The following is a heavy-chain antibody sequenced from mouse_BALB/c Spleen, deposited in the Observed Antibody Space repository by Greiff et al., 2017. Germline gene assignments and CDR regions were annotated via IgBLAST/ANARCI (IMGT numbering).Heavy chain of an antibody. V-gene: IGHV3-8*02. CDR2: ISYSGST. J-gene: IGHJ4*01. D-gene: IGHD1-1*01. Sequence: DVQLQESGPSLVKPSQTLSLTCSVTGDSITSGYWNWIRKFPGNKLEYMGYISYSGSTYYNPSLKSRISITRDTSKNQYYLQLNSVTTEDTATYYCARYRPSTVVPSYALDYWGQGTSVTVSS. CDR3: ARYRPSTVVPSYALDY. CDR1: GDSITSGY.